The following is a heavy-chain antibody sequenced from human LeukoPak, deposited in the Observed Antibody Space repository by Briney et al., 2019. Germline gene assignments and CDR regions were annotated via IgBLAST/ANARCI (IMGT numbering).Heavy chain of an antibody. D-gene: IGHD3-16*02. J-gene: IGHJ6*02. V-gene: IGHV4-59*08. CDR2: TFYSGST. CDR1: GGSIRSYY. CDR3: AFVNTHYCRMDV. Sequence: PSETLSFTCCVSGGSIRSYYWRWSRQPPGKGLECIGYTFYSGSTDYNPALKSRVTISVDTSKNELSLKLRSVTAADTAVYYCAFVNTHYCRMDVWGQGTTVTVSS.